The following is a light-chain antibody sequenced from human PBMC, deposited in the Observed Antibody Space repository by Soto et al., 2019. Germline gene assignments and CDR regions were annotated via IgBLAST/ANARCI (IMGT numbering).Light chain of an antibody. CDR1: QYFNTR. J-gene: IGKJ1*01. CDR2: QTS. Sequence: EVVWSQSPATLSSFPSDRVTLSWRASQYFNTRFAGYQHRPGQAPSILIYQTSIRAAGIPARFSASGTGADFTLTISDVQPEDFAVDYCHQRQSWSRTFGQGTKVDI. V-gene: IGKV3D-11*03. CDR3: HQRQSWSRT.